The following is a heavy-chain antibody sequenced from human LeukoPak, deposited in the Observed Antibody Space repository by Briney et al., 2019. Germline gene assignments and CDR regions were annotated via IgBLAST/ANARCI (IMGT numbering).Heavy chain of an antibody. Sequence: GGSVRVSCKASGGTFSSYAISWVRPAPGQGLEWMGGIIPIFGTANYAQKFQGRVTITADESTSTAYMELSSLRSEDTAVYYCARESNDAFDIWGEGTLATVSS. CDR1: GGTFSSYA. CDR3: ARESNDAFDI. CDR2: IIPIFGTA. J-gene: IGHJ3*02. V-gene: IGHV1-69*13.